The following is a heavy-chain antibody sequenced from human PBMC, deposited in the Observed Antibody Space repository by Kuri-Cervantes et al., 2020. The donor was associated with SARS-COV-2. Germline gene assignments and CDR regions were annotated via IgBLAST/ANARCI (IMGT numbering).Heavy chain of an antibody. CDR3: ARGPYGDASLYYYYMDV. Sequence: LSLTCAASGFTFSNAWMSWVHQAPGKGLEWVANINQDGSEKYYVDSVKGRFTISRDNAKNSLYLQMNSLRAEDTAVYYCARGPYGDASLYYYYMDVWGKGTTVTVSS. V-gene: IGHV3-7*01. CDR1: GFTFSNAW. J-gene: IGHJ6*03. CDR2: INQDGSEK. D-gene: IGHD4-17*01.